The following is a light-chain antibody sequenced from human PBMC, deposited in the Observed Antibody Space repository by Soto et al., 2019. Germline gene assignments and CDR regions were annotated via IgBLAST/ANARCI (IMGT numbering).Light chain of an antibody. CDR3: QQYHSSPRT. CDR1: QSVSSNH. J-gene: IGKJ1*01. Sequence: IVVTMSPGTLSLTPGERATLSCRASQSVSSNHLAWYQQKLGQAPRLLIYDASSRATGIPDRFSGSGSGTDFTLTISRLEPEDFAVYYCQQYHSSPRTFGQGTKVDI. V-gene: IGKV3-20*01. CDR2: DAS.